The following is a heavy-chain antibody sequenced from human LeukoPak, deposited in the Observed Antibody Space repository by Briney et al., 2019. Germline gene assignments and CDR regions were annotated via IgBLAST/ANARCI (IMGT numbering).Heavy chain of an antibody. Sequence: ASVKVSCKASGYTFTGYYMHWVRQAPGQGLEWMGWINPNSGGTNYAQKFQGRVTMTRDTSISTAYMELSRLRSDDTAVYYCARANTPIGYCSSTSCYDAFDIWGQGTMVTVSS. J-gene: IGHJ3*02. D-gene: IGHD2-2*01. CDR3: ARANTPIGYCSSTSCYDAFDI. CDR1: GYTFTGYY. V-gene: IGHV1-2*02. CDR2: INPNSGGT.